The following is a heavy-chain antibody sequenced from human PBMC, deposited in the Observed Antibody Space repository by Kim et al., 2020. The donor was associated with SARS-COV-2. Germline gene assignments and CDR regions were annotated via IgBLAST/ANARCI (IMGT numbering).Heavy chain of an antibody. CDR1: DFSVSGSY. CDR3: ARDYFCTTGSCYSAD. J-gene: IGHJ4*02. CDR2: IYSAGHT. V-gene: IGHV3-53*01. Sequence: GGSLRLSCVASDFSVSGSYMTWVRQAPGKGLEWVSTIYSAGHTFYADSVRGRFTISRDSSKNILYLQMNSLRAEDTAVYYCARDYFCTTGSCYSADWGQGTMVTVSS. D-gene: IGHD2-15*01.